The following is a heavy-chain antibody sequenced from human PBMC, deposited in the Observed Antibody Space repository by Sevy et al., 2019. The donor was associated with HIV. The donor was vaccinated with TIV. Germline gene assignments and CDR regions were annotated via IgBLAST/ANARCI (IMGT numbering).Heavy chain of an antibody. D-gene: IGHD3-3*01. Sequence: GGSLRLSCSASGFTFSGSALHWVRQAPGKGLEYVSVISSSGSGTYYAESVKGRFTISRDNSKNTLYLQMRSLRTEDTAVYYCVKDSIFYDSSSGYRPFYYYGIDVRGQGTSVTVSS. CDR3: VKDSIFYDSSSGYRPFYYYGIDV. J-gene: IGHJ6*02. CDR2: ISSSGSGT. CDR1: GFTFSGSA. V-gene: IGHV3-64D*09.